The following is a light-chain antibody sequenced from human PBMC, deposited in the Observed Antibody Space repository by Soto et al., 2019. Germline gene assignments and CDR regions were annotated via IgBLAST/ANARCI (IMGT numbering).Light chain of an antibody. CDR1: QSITNNY. CDR2: GAS. CDR3: QQYGSSGT. Sequence: EIALTQSPGTLSLSPGERATLSCRASQSITNNYLAWYQQKPGRAHRLLIYGASGRAPGIPDRFSGRGSGTDFTLTISRLEAEDVAVYYCQQYGSSGTFGQGTKVDNK. J-gene: IGKJ1*01. V-gene: IGKV3-20*01.